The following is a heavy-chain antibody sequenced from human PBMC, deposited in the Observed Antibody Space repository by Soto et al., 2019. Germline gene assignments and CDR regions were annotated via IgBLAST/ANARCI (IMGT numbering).Heavy chain of an antibody. CDR1: GFTFRSYA. V-gene: IGHV3-30-3*01. CDR2: ISYGGGDK. D-gene: IGHD6-13*01. J-gene: IGHJ4*02. CDR3: AYGSAAPY. Sequence: PGGSLILSCAASGFTFRSYAMSWVRQAPGKGLEWVAVISYGGGDKYYADSVQGRFTTSRDNSKNTLYLQMNSLRADDTAVYYCAYGSAAPYWGQGTPVTVSS.